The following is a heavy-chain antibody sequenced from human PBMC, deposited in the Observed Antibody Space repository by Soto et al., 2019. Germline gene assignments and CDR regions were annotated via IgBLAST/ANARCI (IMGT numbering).Heavy chain of an antibody. CDR1: GFTFDDYA. CDR2: ISWNSGSI. V-gene: IGHV3-9*01. CDR3: AKDKIFGGPRTYYFDY. D-gene: IGHD3-3*01. Sequence: EVQLVESGGGLVQPGRSLRLSCAASGFTFDDYAMHWVRQAPGKGLEWVSGISWNSGSIGYADSVKGRFTISRDNAKNSLYLQMNSLRAEDTALYYCAKDKIFGGPRTYYFDYWGQGTLVTVSS. J-gene: IGHJ4*02.